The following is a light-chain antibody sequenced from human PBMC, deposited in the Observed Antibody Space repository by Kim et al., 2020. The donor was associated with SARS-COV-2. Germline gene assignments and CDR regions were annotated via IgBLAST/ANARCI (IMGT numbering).Light chain of an antibody. CDR3: QQFDSLPLT. CDR2: DAA. V-gene: IGKV1-33*01. J-gene: IGKJ4*01. CDR1: QDIDNF. Sequence: DIQMTQSPSSLSASVEDRVTITCQASQDIDNFLNWYQQKPGKAPRLLISDAANLETGVPSRFSGRGSGTDFTFTISSLQPEDTATYYCQQFDSLPLTFGGGTKVDIK.